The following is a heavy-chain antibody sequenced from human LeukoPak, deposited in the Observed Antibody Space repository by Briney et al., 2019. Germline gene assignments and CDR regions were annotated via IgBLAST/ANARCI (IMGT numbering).Heavy chain of an antibody. J-gene: IGHJ4*02. CDR1: GGSISSGGYS. Sequence: SETLSLTCAVSGGSISSGGYSWSWIRQPPGKGLEWIGYIYHSGSTYYNPSLKSRVTISADRSKNQFSLKLSSVTAADTAVYYCARDLDTSYFDYWGQGTLVTVSS. V-gene: IGHV4-30-2*01. D-gene: IGHD5-18*01. CDR3: ARDLDTSYFDY. CDR2: IYHSGST.